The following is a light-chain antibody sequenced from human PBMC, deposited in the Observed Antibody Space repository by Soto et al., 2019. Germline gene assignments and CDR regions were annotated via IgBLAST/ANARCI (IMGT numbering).Light chain of an antibody. Sequence: QSVLTQPASVSGSPGQSITISCTGSSSDVGAYNYVSWYQQHPGEAPKVMIFDVSNRPSGVSNRFSGSKSGITASLTISGLQAEDEADYYCSSYTSSSVVIFGGGTKLTVL. CDR3: SSYTSSSVVI. J-gene: IGLJ2*01. CDR2: DVS. V-gene: IGLV2-14*03. CDR1: SSDVGAYNY.